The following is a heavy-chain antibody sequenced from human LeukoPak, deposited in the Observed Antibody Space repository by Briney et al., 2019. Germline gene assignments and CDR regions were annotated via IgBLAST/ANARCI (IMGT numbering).Heavy chain of an antibody. J-gene: IGHJ4*02. CDR3: ARDSIYYDSSGYQVSDY. CDR1: GYTFTGYY. V-gene: IGHV1-2*02. CDR2: INPNSGGT. D-gene: IGHD3-22*01. Sequence: ASVKVSCKASGYTFTGYYMHWVRQAPGQGLEWMGWINPNSGGTNYAQKFQGRVTMTRDTSISTAYMELRSLRSDDTAVYYCARDSIYYDSSGYQVSDYWGQGTLVTVSS.